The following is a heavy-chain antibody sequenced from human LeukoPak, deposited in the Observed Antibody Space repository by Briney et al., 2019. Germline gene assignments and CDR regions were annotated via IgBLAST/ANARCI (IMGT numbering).Heavy chain of an antibody. CDR3: ARGGSGKIAVAGSSGGWFDP. D-gene: IGHD6-19*01. V-gene: IGHV4-34*01. CDR1: GGSFSGYY. Sequence: SETLSLTCAVYGGSFSGYYWSWIRQPPGKGLGWIGEINHSGSTNYNPSLKSRVTISVDTSKNQFSLKLSSVTAADTAVYYCARGGSGKIAVAGSSGGWFDPWGQGTLVTVSS. CDR2: INHSGST. J-gene: IGHJ5*02.